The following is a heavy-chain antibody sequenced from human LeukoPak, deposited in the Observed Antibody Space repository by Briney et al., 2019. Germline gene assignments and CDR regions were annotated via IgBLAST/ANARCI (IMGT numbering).Heavy chain of an antibody. CDR2: MFHSGST. J-gene: IGHJ5*02. D-gene: IGHD3-10*01. V-gene: IGHV4-39*01. Sequence: SETLSLTCTVSGGSISTSSYYWGWIRQPPGKGLEWIGSMFHSGSTYDNPSLRSRVTISVDTSKNQFSLKLSSVTAADTAVYYCARAYGSGGYFHWFDPWGQGTLVTVSS. CDR3: ARAYGSGGYFHWFDP. CDR1: GGSISTSSYY.